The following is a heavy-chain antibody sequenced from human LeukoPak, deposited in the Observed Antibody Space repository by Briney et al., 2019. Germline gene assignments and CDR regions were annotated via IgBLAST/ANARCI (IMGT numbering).Heavy chain of an antibody. V-gene: IGHV3-48*01. CDR1: GFTFSTYN. J-gene: IGHJ4*02. CDR3: ARGAHFYGSGSYRFDY. Sequence: GGSLRLSCAASGFTFSTYNMNWVRQAPGKGLEWVSYISSSSSTIHYADSVKGRFTISRDNAKNSLYLQMNSLGAEDTAVYYCARGAHFYGSGSYRFDYWGQGTLVTVSS. CDR2: ISSSSSTI. D-gene: IGHD3-10*01.